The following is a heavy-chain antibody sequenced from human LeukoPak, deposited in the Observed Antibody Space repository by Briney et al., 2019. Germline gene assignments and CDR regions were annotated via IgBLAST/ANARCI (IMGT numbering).Heavy chain of an antibody. V-gene: IGHV3-7*03. CDR3: AKEGRSLQTY. J-gene: IGHJ4*02. D-gene: IGHD5-24*01. Sequence: ETLSLTCTVSGGSVSSGNYYWSWVRLAPGKGLEWVANIKEDGTETYYVDSVKGRFTISRDNAKNSLYLQMNSLRVEDTAVYYCAKEGRSLQTYWGQGTLVTVSS. CDR2: IKEDGTET. CDR1: GGSVSSGNYY.